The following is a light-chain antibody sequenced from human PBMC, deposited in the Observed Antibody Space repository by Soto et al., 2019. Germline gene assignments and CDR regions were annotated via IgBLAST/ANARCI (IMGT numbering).Light chain of an antibody. V-gene: IGKV3-15*01. CDR1: HSVGFK. CDR3: QQYSSSPWM. CDR2: GAS. Sequence: IVLTQSPGTLSLSPGERATLSCRASHSVGFKLAWYQQKPGQAPRLLIYGASTRATGIPARFSDSGSGTQFTLTISSLQSEDLAMYYCQQYSSSPWMFGQGTKVDIK. J-gene: IGKJ1*01.